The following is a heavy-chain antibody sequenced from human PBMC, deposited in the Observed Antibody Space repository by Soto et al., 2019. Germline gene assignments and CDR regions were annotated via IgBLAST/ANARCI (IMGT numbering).Heavy chain of an antibody. CDR1: GDSIRNRNYY. CDR2: RYDDAST. D-gene: IGHD3-22*01. Sequence: QLQLQESGPGLVKPSETVSLSCSFSGDSIRNRNYYWAWIRQPPGKGLEWIVSRYDDASTFYNPSLKRQLTIAIDTSKKQLSLKVTSGTAADTPVYYCARGIYLGPSGYYIDFWGQGTLVTVSS. J-gene: IGHJ4*02. V-gene: IGHV4-39*01. CDR3: ARGIYLGPSGYYIDF.